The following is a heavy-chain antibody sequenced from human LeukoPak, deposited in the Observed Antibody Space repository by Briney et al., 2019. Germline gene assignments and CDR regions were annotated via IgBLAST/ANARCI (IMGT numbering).Heavy chain of an antibody. J-gene: IGHJ4*02. V-gene: IGHV3-30-3*01. CDR1: GFTFSSYA. Sequence: GGSLRLSCAASGFTFSSYAMHWVRQAPGKGLEWVAVISYDGSNKYYADSVKGRFTISRDNPKNTLYLQMNSLRAEDTAVYYCARDQYYDSSGYELDYWGQGTLVTVSS. CDR2: ISYDGSNK. D-gene: IGHD3-22*01. CDR3: ARDQYYDSSGYELDY.